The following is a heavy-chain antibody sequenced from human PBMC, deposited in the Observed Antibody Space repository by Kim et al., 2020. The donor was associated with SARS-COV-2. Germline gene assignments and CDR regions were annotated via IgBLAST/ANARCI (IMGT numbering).Heavy chain of an antibody. Sequence: GGSLRLSCAASGFTFSNYSMHWVRQAPGKGLEWVAVISYDGSNKYYGDSVKGRFTISRDSARKTLYLQMNSLRAEDTAVYYCARDHGFSSSGGDYWGQGTLVSLSS. CDR1: GFTFSNYS. J-gene: IGHJ4*02. CDR2: ISYDGSNK. V-gene: IGHV3-30-3*01. D-gene: IGHD6-6*01. CDR3: ARDHGFSSSGGDY.